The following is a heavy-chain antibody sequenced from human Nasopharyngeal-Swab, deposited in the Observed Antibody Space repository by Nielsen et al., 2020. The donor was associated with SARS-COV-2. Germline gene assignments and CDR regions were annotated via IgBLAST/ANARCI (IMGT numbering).Heavy chain of an antibody. CDR2: IYSGGST. CDR1: GFTVSSNY. CDR3: ARATPTYSGGDFDY. Sequence: GESLKLSCAASGFTVSSNYMSWVRQAPGKGPEWVSVIYSGGSTYYADSVKGRFTISRDNSKNTLYLQMNSLRAEDTAVYYCARATPTYSGGDFDYWGQGTLVTVSS. D-gene: IGHD2-15*01. V-gene: IGHV3-53*01. J-gene: IGHJ4*02.